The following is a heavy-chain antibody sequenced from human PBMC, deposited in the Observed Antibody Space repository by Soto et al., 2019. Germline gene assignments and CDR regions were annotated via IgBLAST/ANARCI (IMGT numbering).Heavy chain of an antibody. CDR1: GFTFSSYG. V-gene: IGHV3-30*18. Sequence: GGSLRLSCAASGFTFSSYGMHWVRQAPGKGLERVAVISYDGSNKYYADSVKGRFTISRDNSKNTLYLQMNSLRAEDTAVYYCAKVMVGATYDYGMDVWGQGTTVTVSS. J-gene: IGHJ6*02. D-gene: IGHD1-26*01. CDR3: AKVMVGATYDYGMDV. CDR2: ISYDGSNK.